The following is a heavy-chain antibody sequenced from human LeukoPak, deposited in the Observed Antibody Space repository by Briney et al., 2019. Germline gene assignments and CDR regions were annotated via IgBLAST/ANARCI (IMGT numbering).Heavy chain of an antibody. V-gene: IGHV4-59*11. J-gene: IGHJ6*03. CDR3: ARDFYRDYYYCMDV. CDR1: GAPISSHY. CDR2: TFYSGNT. D-gene: IGHD4-11*01. Sequence: SDTLSLTCTVSGAPISSHYWSWIRQPPGKALEWIGYTFYSGNTNYNLSLKSRVTISVATSKTQFSLKLSSVTAADTAVYYCARDFYRDYYYCMDVWGKGTTVTVSS.